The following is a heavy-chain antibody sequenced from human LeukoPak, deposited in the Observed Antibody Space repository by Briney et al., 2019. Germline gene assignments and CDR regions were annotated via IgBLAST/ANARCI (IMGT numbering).Heavy chain of an antibody. J-gene: IGHJ1*01. V-gene: IGHV4-59*08. D-gene: IGHD4-23*01. Sequence: SETLSLTCTVSGGSISSYYWSWIRQPPGKGLEWIGYIYYSGSTNYNPSLKSRVTISVDTSKNQFSLKLSSVTAADTAVYYCASPTDYGGNSEYFQHWGQGTLVTVSS. CDR1: GGSISSYY. CDR2: IYYSGST. CDR3: ASPTDYGGNSEYFQH.